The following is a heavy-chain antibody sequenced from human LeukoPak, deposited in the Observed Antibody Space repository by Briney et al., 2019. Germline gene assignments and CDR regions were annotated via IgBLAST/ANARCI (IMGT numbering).Heavy chain of an antibody. V-gene: IGHV3-64*01. CDR2: ISSNGGST. D-gene: IGHD2-2*02. CDR3: ARGYVVVPAAIGY. J-gene: IGHJ4*02. CDR1: GFTFSSYA. Sequence: GGSLRLSCAASGFTFSSYAMHWVRQAPGKGLEYVSAISSNGGSTYYANSVKGRFTISRDNSKNTLYLQMGSLRAEDMAVYYCARGYVVVPAAIGYWDQGTLVTVSS.